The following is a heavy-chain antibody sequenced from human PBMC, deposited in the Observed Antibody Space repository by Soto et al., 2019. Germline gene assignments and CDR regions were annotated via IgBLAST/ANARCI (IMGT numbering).Heavy chain of an antibody. CDR1: GVSFNNNG. D-gene: IGHD3-10*01. V-gene: IGHV1-69*01. J-gene: IGHJ6*02. Sequence: QVQLVQSGAEVKKPGSSVKVSCKTSGVSFNNNGIGWARQAPGHGLEWMGGVSPPFRTSNYARKFQGRISITADASTVTVNMELSSLTSEDTAQYYCARVLYYGSGSYSPYGMDVWGQGTTVTVSS. CDR3: ARVLYYGSGSYSPYGMDV. CDR2: VSPPFRTS.